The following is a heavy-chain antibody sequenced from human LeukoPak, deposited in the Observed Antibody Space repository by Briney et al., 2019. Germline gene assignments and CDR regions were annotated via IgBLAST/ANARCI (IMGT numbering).Heavy chain of an antibody. CDR3: ARDHGQWLVHDYYYYGMDV. J-gene: IGHJ6*04. V-gene: IGHV6-1*01. Sequence: SQTLSLTCAISGDSVSSNSAAWNWIRQSPSRGLEWLGRTYYRSKWYNDYAVSVKSRITINPDTSKNQFSLQLNSVTPEDTAVYYCARDHGQWLVHDYYYYGMDVWGKGTTVTVSS. CDR2: TYYRSKWYN. D-gene: IGHD6-19*01. CDR1: GDSVSSNSAA.